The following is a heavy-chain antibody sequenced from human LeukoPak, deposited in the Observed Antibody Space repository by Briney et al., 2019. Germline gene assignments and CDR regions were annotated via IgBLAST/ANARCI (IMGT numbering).Heavy chain of an antibody. CDR3: ARASGYSGYDPFDY. Sequence: AGGSLRLSCAASGFTFSSYAMSWVRQVPGKGLEWVSAISGSGGSTNYADSVKGRFTISRDNSKNTLYLQMNTLRAEDTAVYYCARASGYSGYDPFDYWGQGTLVTVSS. V-gene: IGHV3-23*01. J-gene: IGHJ4*02. D-gene: IGHD5-12*01. CDR2: ISGSGGST. CDR1: GFTFSSYA.